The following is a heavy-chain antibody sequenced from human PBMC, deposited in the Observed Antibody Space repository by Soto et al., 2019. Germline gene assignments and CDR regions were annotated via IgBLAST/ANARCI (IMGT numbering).Heavy chain of an antibody. J-gene: IGHJ3*02. CDR1: VGSCSGYY. CDR2: INHSGST. V-gene: IGHV4-34*01. CDR3: ARGRSGYNFEDAFDI. Sequence: SETLSLTCAVDVGSCSGYYWGWIRQPPGKGLEWIGEINHSGSTNHNPSLKSRVTISVDTSKNQFSLKLSSVTAAETAVYYCARGRSGYNFEDAFDIWGQGTMVTGSS. D-gene: IGHD5-18*01.